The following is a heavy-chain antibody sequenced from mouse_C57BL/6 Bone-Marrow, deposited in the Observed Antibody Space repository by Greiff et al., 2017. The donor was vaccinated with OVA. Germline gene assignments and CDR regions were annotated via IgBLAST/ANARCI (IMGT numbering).Heavy chain of an antibody. CDR3: TTVYYYAMDY. J-gene: IGHJ4*01. V-gene: IGHV14-4*01. CDR2: IDPENGDT. Sequence: EVKLVESGAELVRPGASVKLSCTASGFNIKDDYMHWVKQRPEQGLEWIGWIDPENGDTEYASKFQGKATITADTSSNTAYLQLSSLTSEDTAVYYCTTVYYYAMDYWGQGTSVTVSS. CDR1: GFNIKDDY.